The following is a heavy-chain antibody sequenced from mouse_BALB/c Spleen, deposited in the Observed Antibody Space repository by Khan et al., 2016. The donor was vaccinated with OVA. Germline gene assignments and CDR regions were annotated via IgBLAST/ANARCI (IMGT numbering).Heavy chain of an antibody. V-gene: IGHV1-84*02. CDR1: GFTFTDYY. J-gene: IGHJ2*01. CDR2: IYPGSGNT. D-gene: IGHD1-1*01. Sequence: QVQLKESGPELVKPGASVKISCKASGFTFTDYYINWVKQKPGQGLEWIGWIYPGSGNTKYNEKFKGMATLTVDTSSNTAYMQLSSLTSEDTAFYFCARGGYYVNSLFDYWGQGTTLTVSS. CDR3: ARGGYYVNSLFDY.